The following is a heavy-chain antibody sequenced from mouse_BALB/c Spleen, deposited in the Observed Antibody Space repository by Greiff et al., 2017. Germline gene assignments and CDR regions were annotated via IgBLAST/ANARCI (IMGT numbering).Heavy chain of an antibody. Sequence: QVQLQQSGPDLVAPSQSLSITCTVSGFSLTSYGVHWVRQPPGKGLEWLVVIWSDGSTTYNSALKSRLSISKDNSKSQVFLKMNSLQTDDTAMYYCARAGLYYYGSSPRAMDDWGQGTSVTVSS. J-gene: IGHJ4*01. CDR1: GFSLTSYG. CDR3: ARAGLYYYGSSPRAMDD. D-gene: IGHD1-1*01. V-gene: IGHV2-6-2*01. CDR2: IWSDGST.